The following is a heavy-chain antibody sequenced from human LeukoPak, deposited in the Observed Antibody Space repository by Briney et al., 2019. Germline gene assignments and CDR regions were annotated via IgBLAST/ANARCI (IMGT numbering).Heavy chain of an antibody. J-gene: IGHJ4*02. D-gene: IGHD6-13*01. CDR2: IYHSGST. CDR1: GGFISSVGYS. V-gene: IGHV4-30-2*01. Sequence: SETLSLTCTVSGGFISSVGYSWSWIRQPPGKGLEWIGYIYHSGSTYYNPSLKSRVTISVDTSKNQFSLKLSSVTAADTAVYYCAREEGRIAAAGVDYWGQGTLVTVSS. CDR3: AREEGRIAAAGVDY.